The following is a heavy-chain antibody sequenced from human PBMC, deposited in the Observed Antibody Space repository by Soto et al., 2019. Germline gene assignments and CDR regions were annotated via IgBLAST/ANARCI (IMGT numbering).Heavy chain of an antibody. CDR2: INPNSGGT. V-gene: IGHV1-2*02. D-gene: IGHD5-12*01. CDR1: GYTFTGYY. CDR3: ARDGSEIGLPNYNGFAP. J-gene: IGHJ5*02. Sequence: VASVKVSCKASGYTFTGYYMHWVRQAPGQGLEWMGWINPNSGGTNYAQKFQGRVTMTRDTSISTAYMELSRLRSDDTAVYYCARDGSEIGLPNYNGFAPWGQGTLVTVSS.